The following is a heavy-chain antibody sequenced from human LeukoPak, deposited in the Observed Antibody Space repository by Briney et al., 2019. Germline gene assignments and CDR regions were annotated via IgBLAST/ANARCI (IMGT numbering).Heavy chain of an antibody. Sequence: PGGSQRLSCAASGFTVSSNYMSWVRQAPGKGLEWVSVIYSGGNTYYADSVKGRLTISRDNSKNTLYLQMNSLRAEDTAVYYCARDGRGYCSGGSCYPYYYYGMDVWGQGTTVTVSS. CDR3: ARDGRGYCSGGSCYPYYYYGMDV. D-gene: IGHD2-15*01. CDR1: GFTVSSNY. CDR2: IYSGGNT. V-gene: IGHV3-66*01. J-gene: IGHJ6*02.